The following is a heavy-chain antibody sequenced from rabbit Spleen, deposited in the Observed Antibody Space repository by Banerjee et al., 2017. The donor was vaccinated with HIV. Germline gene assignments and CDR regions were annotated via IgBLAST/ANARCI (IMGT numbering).Heavy chain of an antibody. CDR3: ARDTGSSFSSYGMDL. V-gene: IGHV1S45*01. D-gene: IGHD8-1*01. J-gene: IGHJ6*01. Sequence: EESGGDLVKPEGSLTLTCTASGFSFSNSYWICWVRQAPGKGLEWIACIDVSSSGSTYYATWAKGRFTISRTSSTTVALQMTSLTAADTATYFCARDTGSSFSSYGMDLWGPGTLVTVS. CDR1: GFSFSNSYW. CDR2: IDVSSSGST.